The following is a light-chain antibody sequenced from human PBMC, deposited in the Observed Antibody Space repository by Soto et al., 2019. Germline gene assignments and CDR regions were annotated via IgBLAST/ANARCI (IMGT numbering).Light chain of an antibody. CDR3: CSYAGSSTFYV. CDR1: SSDVGSYNL. CDR2: EVT. J-gene: IGLJ1*01. V-gene: IGLV2-23*02. Sequence: QSALTQPASVSGSPGQSITISCTGTSSDVGSYNLVSWYQQHPGKAPKLMISEVTKRPSGVSNCFSGSKSGSTASLTISGLQAEDEADYYCCSYAGSSTFYVFGTGTKVTVL.